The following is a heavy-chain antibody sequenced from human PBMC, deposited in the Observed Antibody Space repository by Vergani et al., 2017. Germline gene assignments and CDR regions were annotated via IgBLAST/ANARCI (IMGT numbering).Heavy chain of an antibody. CDR1: GFTLNTYG. CDR2: IRYDGSNT. V-gene: IGHV3-30*02. J-gene: IGHJ4*02. Sequence: QVQILQSGGGVVQPGGSLRLSCTLSGFTLNTYGIHWVRQAPGKGLEWVSFIRYDGSNTYYADSVKGRFTISRDNSKNTLFLQMNSLRPEDTAVYYCARDTVTVSRYFDYWGQGTIVTVSS. D-gene: IGHD2-21*02. CDR3: ARDTVTVSRYFDY.